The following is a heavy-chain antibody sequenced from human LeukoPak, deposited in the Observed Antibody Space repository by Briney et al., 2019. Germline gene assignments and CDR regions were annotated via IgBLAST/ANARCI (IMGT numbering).Heavy chain of an antibody. CDR3: AKDFGSTLYQDY. J-gene: IGHJ4*02. CDR2: ISYDGSNK. V-gene: IGHV3-30*18. D-gene: IGHD3-16*02. Sequence: GRSLRLSCAASGFTFSTYAMHWVRQAPGKGLEWVAVISYDGSNKYYADSVKGRFTISRDNSKNTLYLQMNSLRAEDTAVYYCAKDFGSTLYQDYWGQGTLVTVSS. CDR1: GFTFSTYA.